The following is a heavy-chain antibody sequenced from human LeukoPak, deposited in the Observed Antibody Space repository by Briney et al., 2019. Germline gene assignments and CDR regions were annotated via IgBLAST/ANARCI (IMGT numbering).Heavy chain of an antibody. CDR1: GFAFSSYS. CDR2: ISSSSNTI. Sequence: GGSLRLSCAASGFAFSSYSMNWVRQAPGKGLEWVSYISSSSNTIYYADSVKGRFTISRDNAKNSLYLQMNSLRAEDTAVYYCARGGAAMVPVYYFDYWGQGTLVTVSS. CDR3: ARGGAAMVPVYYFDY. J-gene: IGHJ4*02. V-gene: IGHV3-48*04. D-gene: IGHD5-18*01.